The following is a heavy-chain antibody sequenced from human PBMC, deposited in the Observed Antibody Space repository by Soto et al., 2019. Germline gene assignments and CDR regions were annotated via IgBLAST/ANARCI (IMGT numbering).Heavy chain of an antibody. CDR3: ARDDRYSGAVAAVFDY. CDR2: ISAYNGNT. D-gene: IGHD6-19*01. CDR1: GYTFTSYG. J-gene: IGHJ4*02. Sequence: GASVKVSCKASGYTFTSYGISWVRQAPGQGLEWMGWISAYNGNTNYAQKLQGRVTMTTDTSTSTAYMELRSLRSDDTAVYYCARDDRYSGAVAAVFDYWGQGTLVTVSS. V-gene: IGHV1-18*04.